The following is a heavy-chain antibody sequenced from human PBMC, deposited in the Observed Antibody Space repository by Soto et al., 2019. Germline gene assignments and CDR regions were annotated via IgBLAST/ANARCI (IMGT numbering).Heavy chain of an antibody. CDR2: ISGSGGTP. CDR3: AMGLAAAGPLDY. Sequence: EVQLLGTGVGLVQPGGSLRLSCAASGFTFSSSAMSWVRQAPGRGLEWFSTISGSGGTPYYADSVKGRFTISRDNSKNTLYLVLNSLRAEDTAVYYCAMGLAAAGPLDYWGQGTLVTVSS. J-gene: IGHJ4*02. D-gene: IGHD6-13*01. CDR1: GFTFSSSA. V-gene: IGHV3-23*01.